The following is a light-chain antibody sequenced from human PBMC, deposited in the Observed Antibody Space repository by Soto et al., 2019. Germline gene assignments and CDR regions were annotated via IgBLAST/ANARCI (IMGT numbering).Light chain of an antibody. CDR2: GAS. V-gene: IGKV3-15*01. CDR1: QSVSSN. J-gene: IGKJ4*01. CDR3: QQYNNWLFT. Sequence: EIVMTQSPATLSVSPGERATLSCRASQSVSSNLAWYQQKPGQAPRLLIYGASSRATGIPARFSGSGSGTEFTLTVSSLQSEDFAVYYCQQYNNWLFTFGGGTKVENK.